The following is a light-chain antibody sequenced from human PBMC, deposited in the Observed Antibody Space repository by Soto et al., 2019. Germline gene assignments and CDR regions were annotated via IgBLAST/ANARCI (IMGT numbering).Light chain of an antibody. J-gene: IGKJ1*01. V-gene: IGKV1-5*01. CDR2: DAS. Sequence: DIPMTQTPSTLSASVGDRVTITCRASQSISSWLAWYQQKPGKAPKLLIYDASSLESGVPSRFSGSGSGTEFTLTISSLQPDDFATYYCQQYNSYSWTFGQGTKVVIK. CDR1: QSISSW. CDR3: QQYNSYSWT.